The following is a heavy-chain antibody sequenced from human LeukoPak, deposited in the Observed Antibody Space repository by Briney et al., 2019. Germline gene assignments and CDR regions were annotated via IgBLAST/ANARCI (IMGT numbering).Heavy chain of an antibody. CDR2: ISSSSSYT. Sequence: RGSLRLSCAASGFTFSDYYMSWIRQAPGKGLEWVSYISSSSSYTNYADSVKGRFTISRDNAKNSLYLQTNSLRAEDTAVYYCAADPMVRGVDDYWGQGTLVTVSS. CDR1: GFTFSDYY. V-gene: IGHV3-11*03. CDR3: AADPMVRGVDDY. J-gene: IGHJ4*02. D-gene: IGHD3-10*01.